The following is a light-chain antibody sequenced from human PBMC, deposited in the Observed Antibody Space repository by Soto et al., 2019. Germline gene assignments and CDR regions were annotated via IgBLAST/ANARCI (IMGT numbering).Light chain of an antibody. CDR3: SSFAGNNNVV. Sequence: QSALTQPPSVSGSPGQSVTISCTGSESDFASHNSVSWYQQAPGTAPKLIIFEVNNRPSGVPDRFSESKSGTTASLTISGLRPEDEADYYCSSFAGNNNVVFGGGTKLTVL. J-gene: IGLJ2*01. CDR1: ESDFASHNS. CDR2: EVN. V-gene: IGLV2-18*02.